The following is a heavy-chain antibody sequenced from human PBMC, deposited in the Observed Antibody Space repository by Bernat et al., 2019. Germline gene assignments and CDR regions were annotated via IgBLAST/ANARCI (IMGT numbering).Heavy chain of an antibody. D-gene: IGHD7-27*01. CDR2: ISYDGSNK. CDR1: GFTFSSYG. CDR3: AKKGELGNDAFDI. V-gene: IGHV3-30*18. Sequence: QVQLVESGGGVVQPGRSLRLSCAASGFTFSSYGMHWVRQAPGKGLEWVAVISYDGSNKYYADSVKGRFTISRDNSKNTLYLQMNSLRAEDTAVYYCAKKGELGNDAFDIWGQGTMVTVSS. J-gene: IGHJ3*02.